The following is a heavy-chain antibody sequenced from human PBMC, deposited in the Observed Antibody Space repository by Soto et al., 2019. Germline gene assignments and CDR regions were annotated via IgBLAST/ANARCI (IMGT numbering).Heavy chain of an antibody. CDR1: GYTFTSYA. J-gene: IGHJ6*02. D-gene: IGHD5-18*01. V-gene: IGHV1-3*01. CDR2: INAGNGNT. Sequence: ASVKVSCKASGYTFTSYAMHWVRQAPGQRLEWMGWINAGNGNTKYSQKFQGRVTITRDTSASTAYMELSSLRSEDTAVYYCARSSAMVNYYCMDVWGQGTTVTVSS. CDR3: ARSSAMVNYYCMDV.